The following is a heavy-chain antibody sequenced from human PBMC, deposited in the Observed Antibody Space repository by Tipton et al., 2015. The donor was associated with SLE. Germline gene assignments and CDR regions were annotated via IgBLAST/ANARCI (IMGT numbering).Heavy chain of an antibody. CDR2: ISGSGNTI. D-gene: IGHD2-2*02. CDR1: GFTFTNYE. Sequence: SLRLSCTASGFTFTNYEMNWVRQAPGKGLEWVSYISGSGNTIYYADSVKGRFTISRDNAKNSLYLQMNSLRAEDTAVYYCAREGYCSGTSCSTWGGAIDYWGQGTLVTVSS. J-gene: IGHJ4*02. V-gene: IGHV3-48*03. CDR3: AREGYCSGTSCSTWGGAIDY.